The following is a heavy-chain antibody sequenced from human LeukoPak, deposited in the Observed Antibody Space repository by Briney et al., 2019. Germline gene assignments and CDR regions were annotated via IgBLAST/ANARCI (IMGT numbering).Heavy chain of an antibody. Sequence: KPGGSLRLSCAASGFTFSSYWMSWVRQAPGKGLEWVSSISSSSSYIYYADSVKGRFTISRDNAKNSLYLQMNSLRAEDTAVYYCAREWGSYSRGGDYWGQGTLVTVSS. CDR2: ISSSSSYI. V-gene: IGHV3-21*01. J-gene: IGHJ4*02. D-gene: IGHD1-26*01. CDR3: AREWGSYSRGGDY. CDR1: GFTFSSYW.